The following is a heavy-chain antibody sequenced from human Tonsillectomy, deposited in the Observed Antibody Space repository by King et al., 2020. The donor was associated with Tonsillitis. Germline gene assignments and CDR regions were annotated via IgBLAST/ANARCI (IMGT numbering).Heavy chain of an antibody. D-gene: IGHD4-17*01. CDR1: GFTFDDYA. J-gene: IGHJ4*02. CDR2: ISWNSGNI. V-gene: IGHV3-9*01. Sequence: VQLVESGGGLVQPGRSLRLSCAASGFTFDDYAMHWVRQAPGKGLEWVSGISWNSGNIGYADSVKGRFTISRDNAKNSLYPQMNSLRAEDTALYYCAKSNYGDPLGADYWGQGTLVTVSS. CDR3: AKSNYGDPLGADY.